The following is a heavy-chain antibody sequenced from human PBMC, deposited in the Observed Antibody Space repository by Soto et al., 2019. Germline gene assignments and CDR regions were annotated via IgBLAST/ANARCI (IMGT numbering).Heavy chain of an antibody. CDR2: IYSGGST. CDR3: ARDLGYYDSSGYYYYYYGMDV. D-gene: IGHD3-22*01. V-gene: IGHV3-53*01. CDR1: GFTVSSNY. Sequence: GGSLRLSCAASGFTVSSNYMSWVRQAPGKGLEWVSVIYSGGSTYYADSVKGRFTISRDNSKNTLYLQMNSLRAEDTAVYYCARDLGYYDSSGYYYYYYGMDVWGQGTTVTVS. J-gene: IGHJ6*02.